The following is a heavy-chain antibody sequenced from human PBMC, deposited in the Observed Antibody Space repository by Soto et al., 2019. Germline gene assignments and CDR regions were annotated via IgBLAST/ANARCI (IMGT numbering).Heavy chain of an antibody. CDR1: GFTFSSYG. J-gene: IGHJ6*02. CDR3: AKYYGSGSYSGMDA. D-gene: IGHD3-10*01. V-gene: IGHV3-30*18. Sequence: GGSLRLSCAASGFTFSSYGMHWVRQAPGKGLEWVAVISYDGSNKYYADSVKGRFTISRDNSKNTLYLQMNSLRAEDTAVYYCAKYYGSGSYSGMDAWGQGTTVTVSS. CDR2: ISYDGSNK.